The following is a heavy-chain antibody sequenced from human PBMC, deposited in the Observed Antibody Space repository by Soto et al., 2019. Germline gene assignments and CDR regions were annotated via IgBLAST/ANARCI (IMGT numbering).Heavy chain of an antibody. D-gene: IGHD2-2*01. J-gene: IGHJ6*02. CDR3: ARDHWGVPGAVYYYYSMDV. CDR2: IIPIFGTA. Sequence: QVQLVQSGAEVKKPASSVKVSCKASGGTFSSYAISWVRQAPGQGREWMGGIIPIFGTANYAQKFQGRVTITVDESTRTAYMELNSLRYEDTAVYYCARDHWGVPGAVYYYYSMDVWGQGTTVTVSS. CDR1: GGTFSSYA. V-gene: IGHV1-69*01.